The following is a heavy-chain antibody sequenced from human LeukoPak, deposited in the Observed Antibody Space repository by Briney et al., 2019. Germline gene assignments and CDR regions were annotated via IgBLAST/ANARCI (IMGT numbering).Heavy chain of an antibody. CDR2: IIPIFGTA. CDR3: ASNGGITIFGVVIIEDAFDI. D-gene: IGHD3-3*01. CDR1: GGTFSSYA. V-gene: IGHV1-69*13. Sequence: SVKVSCKASGGTFSSYAIGWVRQAPGQGLEWMGGIIPIFGTANYAQKFQGRVTITVDESTSTAYMELSSLRSEDTAVYYCASNGGITIFGVVIIEDAFDIWGQGTMVTVSS. J-gene: IGHJ3*02.